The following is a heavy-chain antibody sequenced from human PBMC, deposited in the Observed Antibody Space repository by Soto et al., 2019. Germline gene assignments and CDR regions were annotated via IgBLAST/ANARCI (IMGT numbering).Heavy chain of an antibody. J-gene: IGHJ4*02. Sequence: ASETLSLTCTVSGGSISSSSYYWGWIRQPPGKGLEWIGSIYYSGSTYYNPSLKSRVTISVDTSKNQFSLKLSSVTAADTAVYYCARGEQWLVRGFYFDYWGQGTLVTVSS. CDR2: IYYSGST. CDR1: GGSISSSSYY. CDR3: ARGEQWLVRGFYFDY. D-gene: IGHD6-19*01. V-gene: IGHV4-39*01.